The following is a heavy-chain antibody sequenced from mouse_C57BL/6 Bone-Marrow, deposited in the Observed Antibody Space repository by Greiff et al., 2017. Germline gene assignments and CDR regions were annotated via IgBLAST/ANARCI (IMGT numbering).Heavy chain of an antibody. CDR1: GYTFTSYW. J-gene: IGHJ2*01. CDR2: IDPSDSNT. V-gene: IGHV1-50*01. CDR3: ARKLRLDY. D-gene: IGHD2-4*01. Sequence: VQLQQPGAELVKPGASVKLSCKASGYTFTSYWMQWVKQRPGQGLEWIGEIDPSDSNTSYNQKFKGKATLTVDTSSSTAYMQLSSLTSEDSAVYFYARKLRLDYWGQGTTLTVSA.